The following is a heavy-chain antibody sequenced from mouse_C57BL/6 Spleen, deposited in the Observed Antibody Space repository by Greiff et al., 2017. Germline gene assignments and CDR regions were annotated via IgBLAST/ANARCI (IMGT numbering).Heavy chain of an antibody. J-gene: IGHJ3*01. Sequence: VQLQQPGAELVMPGASVKLSCKASGYTFTSYWMHWVKQRPGQGLEWIGEIDPSDSYTNYNQKFKGKSTLTVDKSSSTAYMQLSSLTSEDSAVYYCARYDSDVGFAYWGQRALVTVSA. V-gene: IGHV1-69*01. D-gene: IGHD2-4*01. CDR1: GYTFTSYW. CDR3: ARYDSDVGFAY. CDR2: IDPSDSYT.